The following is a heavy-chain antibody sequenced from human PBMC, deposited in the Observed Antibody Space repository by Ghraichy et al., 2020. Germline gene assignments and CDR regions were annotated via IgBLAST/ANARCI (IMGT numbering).Heavy chain of an antibody. CDR1: GYTLTELS. CDR3: ALPYRGYSGYEGTKFDY. V-gene: IGHV1-24*01. J-gene: IGHJ4*02. CDR2: FDPEDGET. Sequence: ASVKVSCKVSGYTLTELSMHWVRQAPGKGLEWMGGFDPEDGETIYAQKFQGRVTMTEDTSTDTAYMELSSLRSEDTAVYYCALPYRGYSGYEGTKFDYWGQGTLVTVSS. D-gene: IGHD5-12*01.